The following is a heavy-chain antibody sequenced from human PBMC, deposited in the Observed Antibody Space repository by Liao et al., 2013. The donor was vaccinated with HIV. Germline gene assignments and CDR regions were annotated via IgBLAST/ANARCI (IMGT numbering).Heavy chain of an antibody. V-gene: IGHV4-61*02. Sequence: QVRLQESGPGLVKPSETLSLTCNVSGGSITSGDHYWSWIRQPAGKGLEWIGRVDVSGSIKFSPSLKSRLSMSVDKSKQQFSLKLTSVTAATRVVYYCARLRREREFGRSFRTYGWGLGT. CDR3: ARLRREREFGRSFRTYG. J-gene: IGHJ3*01. CDR1: GGSITSGDHY. CDR2: VDVSGSI. D-gene: IGHD3-10*01.